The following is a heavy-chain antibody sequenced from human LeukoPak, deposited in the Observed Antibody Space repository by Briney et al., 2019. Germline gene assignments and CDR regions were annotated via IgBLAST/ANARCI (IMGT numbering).Heavy chain of an antibody. CDR2: IIPILGIA. D-gene: IGHD3-22*01. J-gene: IGHJ3*02. CDR3: ARLSITMIGNAFDI. V-gene: IGHV1-69*04. CDR1: GGTFSSYA. Sequence: SVKVSCKASGGTFSSYAISWVRQAPGQGVEWMGRIIPILGIANYAQKFQGRVTITADKSTSTAYMELSSLRSEDTAVYYCARLSITMIGNAFDIWGQGTMVTVSS.